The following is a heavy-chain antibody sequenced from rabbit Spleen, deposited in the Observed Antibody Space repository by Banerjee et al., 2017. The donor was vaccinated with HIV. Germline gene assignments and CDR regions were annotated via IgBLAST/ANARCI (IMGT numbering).Heavy chain of an antibody. CDR2: IYGGTSGTT. J-gene: IGHJ4*01. Sequence: QEQLEESGGDLVQPEGSLTLTCKASGFTFSSSYYMCWVRQAPGKGLEWIGCIYGGTSGTTYYATWAKGRFTVSKTSSTTVTLQMTSPTAADTATYFCARDLTGVIGWNFGLWGPGTLVTVS. V-gene: IGHV1S45*01. CDR1: GFTFSSSYY. D-gene: IGHD1-1*01. CDR3: ARDLTGVIGWNFGL.